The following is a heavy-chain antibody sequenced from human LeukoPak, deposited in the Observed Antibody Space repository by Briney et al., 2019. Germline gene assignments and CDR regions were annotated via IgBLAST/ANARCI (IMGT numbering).Heavy chain of an antibody. Sequence: PSETLSLTCTVSGGSISTSAFYWGWIRQPPGKGLEWIGSIYDSGNGFYNPSLKSRVTISADTSKNQFSLKLNSVTAADTAMYYCARQISDYYCYYMDVWGEGITVTVSS. CDR2: IYDSGNG. D-gene: IGHD2/OR15-2a*01. CDR3: ARQISDYYCYYMDV. CDR1: GGSISTSAFY. J-gene: IGHJ6*03. V-gene: IGHV4-39*01.